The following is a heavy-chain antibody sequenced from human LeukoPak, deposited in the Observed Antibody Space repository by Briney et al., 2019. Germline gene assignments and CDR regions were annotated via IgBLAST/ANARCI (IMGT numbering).Heavy chain of an antibody. CDR3: ARGRVSSSTWYSTYYYYFYMDV. CDR2: VDHTGST. CDR1: DDSITMYY. V-gene: IGHV4-59*01. J-gene: IGHJ6*03. D-gene: IGHD1-1*01. Sequence: SETLSLTCSVSDDSITMYYWTWIRPPPGKGLEWIGYVDHTGSTNFNPSLNGRVSISRDTTKNLFSLRLRSVTAADTAVYFCARGRVSSSTWYSTYYYYFYMDVWGKGTTVTVSS.